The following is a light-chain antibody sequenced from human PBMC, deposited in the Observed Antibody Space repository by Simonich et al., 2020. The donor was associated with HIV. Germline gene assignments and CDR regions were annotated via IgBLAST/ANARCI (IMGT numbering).Light chain of an antibody. CDR3: QQSHTTPYT. J-gene: IGKJ2*01. CDR2: AAS. CDR1: QYITKS. V-gene: IGKV1-39*01. Sequence: DIQMTQSPSSLSASVGDRVTITGRASQYITKSLKWYQQKPGKAPALLIYAASNLQSGVPSRFSGSGSGTDFTLTISSLQPEDFATYYCQQSHTTPYTFGQGTKLDIK.